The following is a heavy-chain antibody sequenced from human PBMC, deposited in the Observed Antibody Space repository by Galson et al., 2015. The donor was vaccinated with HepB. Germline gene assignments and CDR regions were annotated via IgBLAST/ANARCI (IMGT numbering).Heavy chain of an antibody. CDR2: ISYDGSNK. V-gene: IGHV3-30*18. D-gene: IGHD6-19*01. Sequence: SLRLSCAASGFTFSNYGMHWVRQAPGKGLEWVAVISYDGSNKYYADPVTGRFTISRDNSKNTLYLQMNSLRAEDTALYYCAKDPYLYSALAGTMAGFDYWGQGTLVTVSS. J-gene: IGHJ4*02. CDR1: GFTFSNYG. CDR3: AKDPYLYSALAGTMAGFDY.